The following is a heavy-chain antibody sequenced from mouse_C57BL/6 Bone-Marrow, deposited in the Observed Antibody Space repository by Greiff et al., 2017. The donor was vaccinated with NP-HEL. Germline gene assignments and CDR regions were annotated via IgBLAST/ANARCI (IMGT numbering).Heavy chain of an antibody. D-gene: IGHD1-1*02. J-gene: IGHJ4*01. Sequence: EVMLVESGGGLVQSGRSLRLSCATSGFTFSDFYMEWVRQAPGKGLEWIAASRNKANDYTTEYSASVKGRFIVSRDTSQSILYLQMNALRAEDTAIYYCARDASYYGYAMDYWGQGTSVTVSS. CDR3: ARDASYYGYAMDY. CDR2: SRNKANDYTT. V-gene: IGHV7-1*01. CDR1: GFTFSDFY.